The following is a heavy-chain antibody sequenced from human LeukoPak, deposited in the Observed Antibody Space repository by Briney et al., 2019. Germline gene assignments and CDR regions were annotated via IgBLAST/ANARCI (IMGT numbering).Heavy chain of an antibody. D-gene: IGHD6-19*01. CDR3: ARVEGGNGWYYFDY. CDR1: GGSISSGGYS. CDR2: IYHNGNT. Sequence: PSQTLSLTCAVSGGSISSGGYSWSWIRQPPGKGLEWIGYIYHNGNTYYSPSLKSRVTISVDRSKNQLSLKLSSVTAADTAMYYCARVEGGNGWYYFDYWGQGTLVTVSS. J-gene: IGHJ4*02. V-gene: IGHV4-30-2*01.